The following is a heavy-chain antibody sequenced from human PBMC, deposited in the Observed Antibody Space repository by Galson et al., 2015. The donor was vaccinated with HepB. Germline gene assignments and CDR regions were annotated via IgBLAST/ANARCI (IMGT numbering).Heavy chain of an antibody. Sequence: SLRLSCAASGFTFNNYWITWVRQAPGKGLEWVANIKPDGREKIYVDSVRGRFSISRDNAKNSLYLQMNGLRAEDRAVYYCAREGQYFDAREKGYGLDVWGQGTTVTVSS. J-gene: IGHJ6*02. V-gene: IGHV3-7*03. CDR1: GFTFNNYW. D-gene: IGHD2/OR15-2a*01. CDR3: AREGQYFDAREKGYGLDV. CDR2: IKPDGREK.